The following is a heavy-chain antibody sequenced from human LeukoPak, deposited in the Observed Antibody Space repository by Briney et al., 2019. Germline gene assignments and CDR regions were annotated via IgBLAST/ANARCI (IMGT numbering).Heavy chain of an antibody. J-gene: IGHJ4*02. D-gene: IGHD5-12*01. CDR1: GYSISSGYY. CDR2: IYHSGST. CDR3: ARADSGYDFHY. Sequence: PSETLSLTCAVSGYSISSGYYWGWIRQPPGKGLEWIGSIYHSGSTYYNPSLKSRVTISVDTSKNQFSLKLSSVTAADTAVYYCARADSGYDFHYWGQGTLATVSS. V-gene: IGHV4-38-2*01.